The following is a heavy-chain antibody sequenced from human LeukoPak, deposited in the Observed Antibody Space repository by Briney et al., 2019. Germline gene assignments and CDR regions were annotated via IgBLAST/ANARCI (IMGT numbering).Heavy chain of an antibody. J-gene: IGHJ4*02. Sequence: ASVKVSCKASGYMFTSYAMHWVRQAPGQRLEWMGWISGYNGNTDYAQKLQGRVTMTTDTSTSTVYMELRSLRSDDTAVYYCAREAFTTRCYDSWGQGTLVTVSS. D-gene: IGHD4/OR15-4a*01. CDR1: GYMFTSYA. CDR2: ISGYNGNT. V-gene: IGHV1-18*01. CDR3: AREAFTTRCYDS.